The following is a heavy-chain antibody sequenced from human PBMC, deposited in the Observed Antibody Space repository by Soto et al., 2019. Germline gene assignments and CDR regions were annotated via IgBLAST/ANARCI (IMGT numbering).Heavy chain of an antibody. CDR2: ISAYNGNT. CDR3: ARDLLYYYDSSGYYYPSLYYGMDV. D-gene: IGHD3-22*01. J-gene: IGHJ6*02. CDR1: GYTFTSYG. V-gene: IGHV1-18*01. Sequence: ASVKVSCKASGYTFTSYGISWVRRAPGQGLEWMGWISAYNGNTNYAQKLQGRVTMTTDTSTSTAYMELRSLRSDDTAVYYCARDLLYYYDSSGYYYPSLYYGMDVWGQGTTVTVSS.